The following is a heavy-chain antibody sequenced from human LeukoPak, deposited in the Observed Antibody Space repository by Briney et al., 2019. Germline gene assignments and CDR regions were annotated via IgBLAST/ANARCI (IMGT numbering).Heavy chain of an antibody. CDR2: IWYDGSNK. V-gene: IGHV3-33*01. D-gene: IGHD6-6*01. CDR3: ARDGEYSSSPYYFDY. CDR1: GFTFSSYG. Sequence: GGSLRLSCAASGFTFSSYGMHWVRQAPGKGLEWVAVIWYDGSNKYYADSVKGRFTISRDNSKNTLYLQMNSLRAEDTAVYYCARDGEYSSSPYYFDYWGQGTLVTVSS. J-gene: IGHJ4*02.